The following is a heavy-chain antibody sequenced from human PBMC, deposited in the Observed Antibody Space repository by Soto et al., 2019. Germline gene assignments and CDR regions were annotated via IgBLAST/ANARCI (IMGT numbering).Heavy chain of an antibody. CDR3: SRGGLGLGYNYCSDY. D-gene: IGHD5-18*01. V-gene: IGHV1-8*01. CDR1: GYTFTRYD. CDR2: MNPNSGNT. J-gene: IGHJ4*02. Sequence: SVKVSCKASGYTFTRYDINWVRQATGQGLEWMGWMNPNSGNTGYAQKFKGRVTMTRNTSIDTAYMELSSLRSEDGAVYYCSRGGLGLGYNYCSDYWAQRTPVSVSS.